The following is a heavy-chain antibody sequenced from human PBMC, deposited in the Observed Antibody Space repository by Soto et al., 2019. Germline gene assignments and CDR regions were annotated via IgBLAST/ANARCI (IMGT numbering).Heavy chain of an antibody. Sequence: QVQLVESGGGVVQPGRSLRLSCAASGFTFSSYGMHWVRQAPGKGLEWVAVIWYDGSNKYYADSVKGRFTISRDNSKNTLYLQMNSLRAEDTAVYYCARAHPVDTAMVLGGMDVWGQGTTVTVSS. CDR2: IWYDGSNK. J-gene: IGHJ6*02. D-gene: IGHD5-18*01. V-gene: IGHV3-33*01. CDR1: GFTFSSYG. CDR3: ARAHPVDTAMVLGGMDV.